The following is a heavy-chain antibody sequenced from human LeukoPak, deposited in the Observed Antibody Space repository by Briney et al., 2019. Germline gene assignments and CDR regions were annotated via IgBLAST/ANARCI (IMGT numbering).Heavy chain of an antibody. CDR2: ISAYNGNT. D-gene: IGHD3-3*01. Sequence: ASVKVSCKASGGTFSSYGISWVRQAPGQGLEWMGWISAYNGNTNYAQKLQGRVTMTTDTSTSTAYMELRSLRSDDTAVYYCARDLTAAIFGVVGYWGQGTLVTVSS. CDR3: ARDLTAAIFGVVGY. V-gene: IGHV1-18*01. CDR1: GGTFSSYG. J-gene: IGHJ4*02.